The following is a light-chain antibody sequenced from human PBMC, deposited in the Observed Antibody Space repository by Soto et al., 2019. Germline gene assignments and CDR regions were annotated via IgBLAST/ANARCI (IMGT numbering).Light chain of an antibody. CDR1: QDISNY. Sequence: DIQMTQSPSSLSASVGDRVTITCQASQDISNYLNWYQQTPGKAPKLXXYDASNLEKGVPSRFSGSGSGTDFTFTISSLQPEDIAKYDCQQYDNLPTITFGQGTRLEIK. CDR3: QQYDNLPTIT. J-gene: IGKJ5*01. CDR2: DAS. V-gene: IGKV1-33*01.